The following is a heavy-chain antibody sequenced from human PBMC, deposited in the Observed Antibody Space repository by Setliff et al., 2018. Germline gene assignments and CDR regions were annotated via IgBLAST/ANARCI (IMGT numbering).Heavy chain of an antibody. Sequence: ASVKVSCKASGYTFTSYDINWVRQATGQGLEWMGWMNPNSGNTGYAQKFQGRVTMTRNTSISTAYMELSRLRSDDTAVYYCARGPPPGATDPYYFDYWGQGTLVTVSS. CDR3: ARGPPPGATDPYYFDY. D-gene: IGHD1-26*01. CDR2: MNPNSGNT. CDR1: GYTFTSYD. V-gene: IGHV1-8*01. J-gene: IGHJ4*02.